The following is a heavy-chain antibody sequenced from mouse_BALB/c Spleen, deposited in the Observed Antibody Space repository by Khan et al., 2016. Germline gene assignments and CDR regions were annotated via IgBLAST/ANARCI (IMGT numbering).Heavy chain of an antibody. Sequence: VELVESGAELARPGASVKMSCKASGYSFTSYTMHWVKQRPGQGLEWLGFINPSSSYTNYNQNFKDKATLTADKSSSTAYMQLSSLTSEDSAVYCCTRYTTAVVAPLDYWGQGTTLTVSS. J-gene: IGHJ2*01. V-gene: IGHV1-4*01. CDR1: GYSFTSYT. CDR3: TRYTTAVVAPLDY. D-gene: IGHD1-1*01. CDR2: INPSSSYT.